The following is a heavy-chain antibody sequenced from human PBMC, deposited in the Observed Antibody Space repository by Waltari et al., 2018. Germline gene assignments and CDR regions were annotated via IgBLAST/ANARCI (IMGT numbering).Heavy chain of an antibody. CDR2: ITI. V-gene: IGHV3-48*03. D-gene: IGHD3-3*01. Sequence: EVQLVESGGDLVQPGGSLRLSCAASGFTFTTYEFNWVRQAPGKVLGWISYITIYYANSVKGRFTIARDNAKNSLLLQMNNLRAEDTGIYYCSRGGTDFWTGGEDRYYFDYWGRGTMVTVSS. CDR1: GFTFTTYE. J-gene: IGHJ4*02. CDR3: SRGGTDFWTGGEDRYYFDY.